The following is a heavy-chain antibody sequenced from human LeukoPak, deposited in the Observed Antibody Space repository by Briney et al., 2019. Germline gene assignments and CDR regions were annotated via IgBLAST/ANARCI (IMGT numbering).Heavy chain of an antibody. CDR3: ARDGSGSPDY. J-gene: IGHJ4*02. CDR2: ISDNGRQT. Sequence: PGGSLRLSCAASGFTFSNYAIHWDRQAPGKGLEYVSAISDNGRQTFYANSVKGRFTISRDNSKNTLYLQMGSLRVEDMAVYYCARDGSGSPDYWGQGTLVTVSS. V-gene: IGHV3-64*01. CDR1: GFTFSNYA. D-gene: IGHD3-10*01.